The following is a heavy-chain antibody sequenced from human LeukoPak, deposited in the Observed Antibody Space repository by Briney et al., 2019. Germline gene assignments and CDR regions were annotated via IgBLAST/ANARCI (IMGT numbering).Heavy chain of an antibody. D-gene: IGHD3-9*01. J-gene: IGHJ4*02. Sequence: PSETLSLTCTVSGGSISSSSYYWGWIRQPPGKGLEWIGSIYYSGSTYYNPSLKSRVTISVDTSKNQFSLKLSSVTAADTAVYYCAGNILTGYYDQGRFDYWGQGTLVTVSS. CDR1: GGSISSSSYY. V-gene: IGHV4-39*07. CDR3: AGNILTGYYDQGRFDY. CDR2: IYYSGST.